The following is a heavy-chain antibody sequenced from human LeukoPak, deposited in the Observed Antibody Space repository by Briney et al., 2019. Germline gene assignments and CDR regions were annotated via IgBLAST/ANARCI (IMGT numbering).Heavy chain of an antibody. Sequence: GGSLRLSCAAPRFPFEDYAMHWVRQAPGKGLEWVSLITGDGGTTYYADSVKGRFTISRDNSKNSLYLQMNSLRTEDNALYYCAKEGPIAVANYFDYWGQGTLVTVSS. CDR3: AKEGPIAVANYFDY. J-gene: IGHJ4*02. CDR2: ITGDGGTT. CDR1: RFPFEDYA. V-gene: IGHV3-43*02. D-gene: IGHD6-19*01.